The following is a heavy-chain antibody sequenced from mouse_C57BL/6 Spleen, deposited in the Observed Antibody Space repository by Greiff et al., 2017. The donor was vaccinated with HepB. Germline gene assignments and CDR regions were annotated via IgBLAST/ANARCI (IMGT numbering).Heavy chain of an antibody. CDR3: ARSEGYCNLDY. V-gene: IGHV1-69*01. CDR2: IDPSDSYT. CDR1: GYTFTSYW. J-gene: IGHJ2*01. Sequence: VQLQQPGAELVMPGASVKLSCKASGYTFTSYWMPWVKQRPGQGLEWIGEIDPSDSYTNYNQKLKGKSTLTVDKSSSTAYMQLSSLTSEDYAVYYCARSEGYCNLDYWGQGTTLTVSS.